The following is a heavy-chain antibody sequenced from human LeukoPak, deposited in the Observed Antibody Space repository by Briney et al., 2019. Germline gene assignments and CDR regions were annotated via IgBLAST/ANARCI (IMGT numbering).Heavy chain of an antibody. D-gene: IGHD4-23*01. CDR3: ANFYGDKDRDFAY. J-gene: IGHJ4*02. CDR1: GYSFANYW. CDR2: IHPGNSNI. Sequence: GESLKISCKASGYSFANYWIGWVRQMPGKGLEWMGIIHPGNSNIRYSPSFEGQVIILVDKSITTAYLQWSSLKASDSAMYYCANFYGDKDRDFAYWGQGTLVTVSS. V-gene: IGHV5-51*01.